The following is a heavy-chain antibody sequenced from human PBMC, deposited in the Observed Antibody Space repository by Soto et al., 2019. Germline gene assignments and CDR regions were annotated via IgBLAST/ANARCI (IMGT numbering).Heavy chain of an antibody. V-gene: IGHV4-34*01. CDR2: INHSGST. CDR3: ARVLAAAGILPS. Sequence: SETLSLTCAVYGGSFSGYYWSWIRQPPGKGLEWIGEINHSGSTNYNPSLKSRVTISVDTSKNQFSLKLSSVTAADTAVYYCARVLAAAGILPSWGQGTLVTVSS. CDR1: GGSFSGYY. D-gene: IGHD6-13*01. J-gene: IGHJ4*02.